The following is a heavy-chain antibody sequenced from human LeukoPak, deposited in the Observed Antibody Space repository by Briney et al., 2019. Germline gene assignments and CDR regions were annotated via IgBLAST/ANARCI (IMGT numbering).Heavy chain of an antibody. J-gene: IGHJ4*02. V-gene: IGHV4-59*01. CDR3: TRCAEWLIDY. CDR2: FHNSGTS. CDR1: DDSISDYY. D-gene: IGHD5-12*01. Sequence: SETLSLTCTVSDDSISDYYRGWIRQPPGKGLEWIGYFHNSGTSTYNPSLKSRVTISADTSKNQFSLKLNSLTTADTAVYYCTRCAEWLIDYWGQGILVTVSS.